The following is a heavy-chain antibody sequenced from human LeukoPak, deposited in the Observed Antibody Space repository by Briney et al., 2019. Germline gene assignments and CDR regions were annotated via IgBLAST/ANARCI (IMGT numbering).Heavy chain of an antibody. Sequence: SETLSLTCAVYGGSFSGYYWSWIRQPPGKGLEWIGEINHSGSTNYNPSLKSRVTISVDTSKNQFSLKLSSVTAADTAVYYCAKPRGIEITMIVVSEYFQHWGQGTLVTVSP. J-gene: IGHJ1*01. V-gene: IGHV4-34*01. D-gene: IGHD3-22*01. CDR2: INHSGST. CDR3: AKPRGIEITMIVVSEYFQH. CDR1: GGSFSGYY.